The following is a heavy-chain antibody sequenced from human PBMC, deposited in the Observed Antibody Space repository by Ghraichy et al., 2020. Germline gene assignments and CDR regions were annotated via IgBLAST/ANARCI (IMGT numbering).Heavy chain of an antibody. CDR3: ARGHSSGWYLSAFDI. CDR2: INHSGST. V-gene: IGHV4-34*01. D-gene: IGHD6-19*01. CDR1: GGSFSGYY. J-gene: IGHJ3*02. Sequence: SETLSLTCAVYGGSFSGYYWSWIRQPPGKGLEWIGEINHSGSTNYNPSLKSRVTISVDTSKNQFSLKLSSVTAADTAVYYCARGHSSGWYLSAFDIWGQGTMVTVSS.